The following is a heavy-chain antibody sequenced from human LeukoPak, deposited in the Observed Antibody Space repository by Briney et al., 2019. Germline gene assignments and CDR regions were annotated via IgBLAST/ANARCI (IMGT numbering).Heavy chain of an antibody. CDR1: GYTFTSYW. J-gene: IGHJ6*02. D-gene: IGHD3-10*01. CDR3: VRRLPGTLLRGYGMDV. V-gene: IGHV5-51*01. Sequence: GESLKISCKTSGYTFTSYWIGWVRQTPGKGLECMGVIFPRDSDVRYSPSFQGQVTISADKSTNTAYLHWGSLKASDSAMYYCVRRLPGTLLRGYGMDVWGPGTTVTVS. CDR2: IFPRDSDV.